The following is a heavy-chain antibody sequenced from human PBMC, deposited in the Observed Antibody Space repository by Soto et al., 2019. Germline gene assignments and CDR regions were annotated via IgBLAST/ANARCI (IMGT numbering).Heavy chain of an antibody. CDR2: IYNSGTT. J-gene: IGHJ5*02. CDR1: GGSITRGGYY. CDR3: ARHPAP. Sequence: QVQLQESGPGLVKPSETLSLTCTVSGGSITRGGYYWSWIRQHPGKGLEWIGYIYNSGTTYYNPSINSRLTISVDTSKTHSSMNLTSVTAADTAVYYCARHPAPWGQGTLVTVSS. V-gene: IGHV4-31*03.